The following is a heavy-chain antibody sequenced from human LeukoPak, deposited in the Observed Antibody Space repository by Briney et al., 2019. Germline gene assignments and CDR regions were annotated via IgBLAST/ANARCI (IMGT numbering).Heavy chain of an antibody. V-gene: IGHV3-48*01. D-gene: IGHD2/OR15-2a*01. CDR1: GITFSSYS. Sequence: SGGSLRLSSGASGITFSSYSMNWVRQAPGKGLEWVSYISSSGSTKYYADSVKGRFTISRDNARNSLYLQMNSLRAEDTAVYFCARGGLSIMGYWGQGTLVTVSP. CDR2: ISSSGSTK. CDR3: ARGGLSIMGY. J-gene: IGHJ4*02.